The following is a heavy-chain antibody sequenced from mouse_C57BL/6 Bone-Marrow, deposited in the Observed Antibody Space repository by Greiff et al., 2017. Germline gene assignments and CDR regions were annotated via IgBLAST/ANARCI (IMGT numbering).Heavy chain of an antibody. J-gene: IGHJ2*01. CDR1: GYTFTDYY. CDR2: INPYNGGT. CDR3: AREKLRLLHYFDY. V-gene: IGHV1-19*01. D-gene: IGHD3-2*02. Sequence: EVQLQQSGPVLVKPGASVKMSCKASGYTFTDYYMNWVKQSHGKSLEWIGVINPYNGGTSYNQKFKGKATLTVDKASSTAYMELNSLTSEDSAVYYCAREKLRLLHYFDYWGQGTTLTVSS.